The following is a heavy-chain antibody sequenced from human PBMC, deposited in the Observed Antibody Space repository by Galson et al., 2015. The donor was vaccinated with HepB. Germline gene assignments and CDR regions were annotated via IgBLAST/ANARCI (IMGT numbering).Heavy chain of an antibody. Sequence: QSGAEVKKPGESLRISCKGSGYSFTSYWISWVRQMPGKGLEWMGRIDPSDSYTNYSPSFQGHVTISADKSISTAYLQWSSLKASDTAMYYCASWGDSSGYFDAFDIWGQGTMVTVSS. CDR2: IDPSDSYT. V-gene: IGHV5-10-1*01. CDR3: ASWGDSSGYFDAFDI. J-gene: IGHJ3*02. CDR1: GYSFTSYW. D-gene: IGHD3-22*01.